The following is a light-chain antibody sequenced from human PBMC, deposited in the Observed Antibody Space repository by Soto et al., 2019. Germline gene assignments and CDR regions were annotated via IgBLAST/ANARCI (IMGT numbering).Light chain of an antibody. CDR2: DAY. V-gene: IGKV3-20*01. Sequence: EIVLTQSPGTLSLSPGERATLSCRASQSVSSSCLGWYQQKPGQAPRLLIYDAYSRVTGSPDRFSGSGSGTDFTLTISRLVPEDFAVYYCQQYCSSPITFGQGTRLEIK. CDR1: QSVSSSC. CDR3: QQYCSSPIT. J-gene: IGKJ5*01.